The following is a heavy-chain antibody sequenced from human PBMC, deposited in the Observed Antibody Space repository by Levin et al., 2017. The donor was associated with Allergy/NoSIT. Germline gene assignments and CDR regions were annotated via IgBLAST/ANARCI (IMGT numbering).Heavy chain of an antibody. J-gene: IGHJ4*02. V-gene: IGHV1-18*01. CDR1: GYTFTSYG. CDR3: ASAYTYGLFDY. D-gene: IGHD5-18*01. CDR2: ISAYNADT. Sequence: GESLKISCKASGYTFTSYGISWVRQAPGQGLEWMGWISAYNADTNYAQNLQGRVTLTTDTSTRTAYMELRSLRSDDTAVYYCASAYTYGLFDYWGQGTLVTVSS.